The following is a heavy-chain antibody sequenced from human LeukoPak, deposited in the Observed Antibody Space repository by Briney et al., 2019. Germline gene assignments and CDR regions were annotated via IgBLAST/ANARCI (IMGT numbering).Heavy chain of an antibody. J-gene: IGHJ3*02. D-gene: IGHD3-22*01. V-gene: IGHV1-69*06. Sequence: GASVKVSCKASGGTFSSYAISWVRQAPGQGLEWMGGIIPIFGTANYAQKFQGRVTITADKSTCTAYMELSSLRSEDTAVYYCARGGRYYDSSGYRVADAFDIWGQGTMVTVSS. CDR2: IIPIFGTA. CDR3: ARGGRYYDSSGYRVADAFDI. CDR1: GGTFSSYA.